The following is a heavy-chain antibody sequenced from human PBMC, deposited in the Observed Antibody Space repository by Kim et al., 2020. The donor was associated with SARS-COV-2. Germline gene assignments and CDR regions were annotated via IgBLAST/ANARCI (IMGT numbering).Heavy chain of an antibody. CDR1: GFTFSSYS. CDR2: ISSSSTI. Sequence: GGSLRLSCAASGFTFSSYSMNWVRQAPGKGLEWVSYISSSSTIYYADSVKGRFTISRDNAKNSLYLQMNSLRDEDTAVYYCARALYYYDSSGYHTVPDYWGQGTLVTVSS. J-gene: IGHJ4*02. V-gene: IGHV3-48*02. D-gene: IGHD3-22*01. CDR3: ARALYYYDSSGYHTVPDY.